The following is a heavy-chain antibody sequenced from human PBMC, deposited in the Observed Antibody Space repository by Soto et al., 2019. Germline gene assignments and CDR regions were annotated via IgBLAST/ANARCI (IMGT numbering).Heavy chain of an antibody. V-gene: IGHV4-30-4*02. Sequence: SDTLSLTCTVSGGPISSGDYSWSWVRQSPGKGLEWIGHIYNSGITYYNPSLKSRVVISIDTSRNQFSLRLNSLTAADRAVYFCARGVTVFGLVSRFWFDPWGQGTVVTVSS. CDR3: ARGVTVFGLVSRFWFDP. D-gene: IGHD3-3*01. J-gene: IGHJ5*02. CDR1: GGPISSGDYS. CDR2: IYNSGIT.